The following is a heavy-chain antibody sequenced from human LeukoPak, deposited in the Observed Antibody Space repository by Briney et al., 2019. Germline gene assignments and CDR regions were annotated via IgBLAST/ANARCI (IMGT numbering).Heavy chain of an antibody. CDR2: IYYSGST. CDR1: GGSISSYY. V-gene: IGHV4-59*01. J-gene: IGHJ5*02. CDR3: ARLTGYSSESWFDP. D-gene: IGHD3-9*01. Sequence: NPSETLSLTCTVSGGSISSYYWSWIRQPPGKGLEWIGYIYYSGSTNYNPSLKSRVTISVDTSKNQFSLKLSSVTAADTAVYYCARLTGYSSESWFDPWGQGTLVTVSS.